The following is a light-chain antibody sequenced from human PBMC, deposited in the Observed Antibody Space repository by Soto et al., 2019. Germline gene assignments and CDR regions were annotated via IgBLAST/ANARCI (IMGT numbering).Light chain of an antibody. CDR2: GVF. CDR1: QSVNNDY. V-gene: IGKV3-20*01. J-gene: IGKJ2*01. CDR3: QHYDGSPRT. Sequence: ETVLTQSPGTVSLSPGERATLSCRTSQSVNNDYLAWYQQKPGQAPRLLIYGVFNRATGIPGRCSGSGSGSDFTLTISGLEPADSAVYYCQHYDGSPRTFGQGTKLEIK.